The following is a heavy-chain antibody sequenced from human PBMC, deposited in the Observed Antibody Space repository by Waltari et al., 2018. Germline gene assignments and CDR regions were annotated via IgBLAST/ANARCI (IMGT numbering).Heavy chain of an antibody. J-gene: IGHJ5*02. CDR2: IYHSGST. CDR1: GGSSSRGNW. D-gene: IGHD5-12*01. V-gene: IGHV4-4*02. Sequence: QVQLQESGPGLVKPSGTLSLTCVVYGGSSSRGNWWSWVRQPPGKGLEWIGEIYHSGSTNYNPSLKSRLSISLDKSKNQFSLNLSSVTAADTAVYYCARDRGLRGGYDSWGQGTLVTVSS. CDR3: ARDRGLRGGYDS.